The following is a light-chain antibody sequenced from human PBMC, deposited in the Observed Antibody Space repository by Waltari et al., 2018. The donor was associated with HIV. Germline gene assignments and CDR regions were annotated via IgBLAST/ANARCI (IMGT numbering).Light chain of an antibody. CDR2: EVN. J-gene: IGLJ3*02. CDR1: SSDVGSPKF. CDR3: CLYKAYGGQKVQ. V-gene: IGLV2-23*02. Sequence: QSALTQPASVSGSPGQSITISCTGSSSDVGSPKFFSWYRLHPGRVPELNKNEVNKRPSGVSDRFSGSKAGNTASLTISGLQADDEGEYYCCLYKAYGGQKVQFGGGTKLTVL.